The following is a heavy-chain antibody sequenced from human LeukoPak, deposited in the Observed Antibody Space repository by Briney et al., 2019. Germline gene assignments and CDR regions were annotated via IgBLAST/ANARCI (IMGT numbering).Heavy chain of an antibody. V-gene: IGHV4-59*08. Sequence: SETLSLTCTVSGGSISSYYWSWIRQPPGKGLEWIGYIYYSGSTNYNPSLKSRVTISVDTSKNQFSLKLSSVTAADTAVYYCARLGAPGGTRSGYYYYGIDVWGQGTTVTVSS. CDR1: GGSISSYY. CDR2: IYYSGST. D-gene: IGHD6-13*01. J-gene: IGHJ6*02. CDR3: ARLGAPGGTRSGYYYYGIDV.